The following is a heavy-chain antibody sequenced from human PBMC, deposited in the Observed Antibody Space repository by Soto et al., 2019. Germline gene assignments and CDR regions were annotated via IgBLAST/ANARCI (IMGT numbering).Heavy chain of an antibody. CDR2: SYSDSRT. D-gene: IGHD3-10*01. J-gene: IGHJ5*02. CDR1: GFTVSSNY. CDR3: ARGYGAGSYFSDH. Sequence: GGSLRLSCAASGFTVSSNYMSWVRQAPGKGLEWVSGSYSDSRTYFADSVKGRFSISRDSFKNMMYLQMDSLRAEDTAVYFCARGYGAGSYFSDHWGQGTLVTVSS. V-gene: IGHV3-53*01.